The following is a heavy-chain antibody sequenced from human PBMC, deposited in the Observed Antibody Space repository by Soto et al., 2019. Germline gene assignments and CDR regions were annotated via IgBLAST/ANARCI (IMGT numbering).Heavy chain of an antibody. Sequence: GASVKVSCKASGGTFSSYAISWVRQAPGQGLEWMGGIIPIFGTANYAQKFQGRVTITADESTSTAYIELSSLRSEDTAVYYCARASTRYSSSWPYYYYYYGMDVWGRGTTVTVSS. CDR2: IIPIFGTA. V-gene: IGHV1-69*13. CDR3: ARASTRYSSSWPYYYYYYGMDV. J-gene: IGHJ6*02. CDR1: GGTFSSYA. D-gene: IGHD6-13*01.